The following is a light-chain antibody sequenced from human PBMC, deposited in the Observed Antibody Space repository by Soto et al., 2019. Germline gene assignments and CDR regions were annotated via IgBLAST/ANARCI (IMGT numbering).Light chain of an antibody. Sequence: EIVLTQSPGTLSLSPGERATLSCRASHSVTSDYLAWYQQKPGQAPRLLIYAASTRATGIPDRFSGSGSGTDFTLTISRMEPEDVAVYYCQQYGSSPPYTFGQGTKLEIK. CDR1: HSVTSDY. CDR3: QQYGSSPPYT. CDR2: AAS. J-gene: IGKJ2*01. V-gene: IGKV3-20*01.